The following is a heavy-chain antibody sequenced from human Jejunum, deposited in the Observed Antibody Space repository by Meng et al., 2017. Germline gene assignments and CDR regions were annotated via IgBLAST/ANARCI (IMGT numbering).Heavy chain of an antibody. J-gene: IGHJ2*01. CDR1: GGSFSGYY. D-gene: IGHD3-10*01. CDR3: ARYGGSGSYWHFDP. V-gene: IGHV4-34*01. Sequence: QVQLQQWGAGLLKPSETLSLTCAVYGGSFSGYYWTWIRQPPGKGLEWIGEINHSGSTNYNPSLKSRVTMSIDTSKIQFSLKLSSVTAADAAVYHCARYGGSGSYWHFDPWGRGTLVTVSS. CDR2: INHSGST.